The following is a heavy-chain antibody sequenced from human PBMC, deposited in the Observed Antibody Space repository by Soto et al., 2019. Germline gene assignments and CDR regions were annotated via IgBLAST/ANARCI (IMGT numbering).Heavy chain of an antibody. D-gene: IGHD6-6*01. V-gene: IGHV3-23*01. J-gene: IGHJ4*02. CDR3: AKNWDTTFSSSSH. CDR1: GFPFSTYA. CDR2: ISGSGGST. Sequence: EVQLLESGGGLVQPGGSLRLSCAASGFPFSTYAMTWVRQAPGKGLEWVSAISGSGGSTYYADSVKGRFTISRDKSKSTLCLQMNSLSAEDTAVYYCAKNWDTTFSSSSHWGQGALVTVSS.